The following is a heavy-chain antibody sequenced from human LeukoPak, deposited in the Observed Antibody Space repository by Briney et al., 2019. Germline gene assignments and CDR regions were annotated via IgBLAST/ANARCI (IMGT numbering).Heavy chain of an antibody. Sequence: PGVSLRLSCAASGFIYSVYWMSWVRQARGEGVEGVANIKADASDKYYVHSVKGLFTISRESAKNSVYLQISTVRAGDTAVYYCARGGWRPDPWGQGHLVPVSS. V-gene: IGHV3-7*01. J-gene: IGHJ5*02. CDR2: IKADASDK. CDR1: GFIYSVYW. CDR3: ARGGWRPDP. D-gene: IGHD6-19*01.